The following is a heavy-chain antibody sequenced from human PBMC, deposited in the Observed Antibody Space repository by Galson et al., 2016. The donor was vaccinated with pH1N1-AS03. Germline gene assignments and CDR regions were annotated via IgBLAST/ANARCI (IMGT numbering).Heavy chain of an antibody. CDR1: AGSISTYY. V-gene: IGHV4-59*01. Sequence: TLSLTCTVSAGSISTYYWTWIRQPPGRGLEWIGYIYFSGRTNCSPSLKSRANISLDRSRNQFSLNLNSVTAADTAVYYCARVRSEWLGVNSSWYGIDSWGQGTLVTVPS. J-gene: IGHJ4*02. D-gene: IGHD2-2*01. CDR2: IYFSGRT. CDR3: ARVRSEWLGVNSSWYGIDS.